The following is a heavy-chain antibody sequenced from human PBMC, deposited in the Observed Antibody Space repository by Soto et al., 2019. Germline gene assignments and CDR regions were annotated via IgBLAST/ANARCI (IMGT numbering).Heavy chain of an antibody. CDR3: AKADRIAVAGTLGY. CDR2: ISGSGSNT. Sequence: GGSLRLSCAASGFTSSSYAMSSVRQAPGKGLEWVSAISGSGSNTYYADSVKGRFTISRDNSKNTLFLQMNSLRAEDTAVYYCAKADRIAVAGTLGYWGQGTLVTVSS. J-gene: IGHJ4*02. CDR1: GFTSSSYA. V-gene: IGHV3-23*01. D-gene: IGHD6-19*01.